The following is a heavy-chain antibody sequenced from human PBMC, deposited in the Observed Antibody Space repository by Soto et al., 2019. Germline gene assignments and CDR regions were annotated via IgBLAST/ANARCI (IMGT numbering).Heavy chain of an antibody. CDR3: ARHGYYDFWSGYYKSDWFDP. V-gene: IGHV5-10-1*01. CDR1: GYSFTSYW. Sequence: VESLKISCKGSGYSFTSYWISWVRQMPVKGLEWMGRIDPSDSYTNYSPSFQGHVTISADKSISTAYLQWSSLKASDTAMYYCARHGYYDFWSGYYKSDWFDPWGQGTLVTSPQ. J-gene: IGHJ5*02. D-gene: IGHD3-3*01. CDR2: IDPSDSYT.